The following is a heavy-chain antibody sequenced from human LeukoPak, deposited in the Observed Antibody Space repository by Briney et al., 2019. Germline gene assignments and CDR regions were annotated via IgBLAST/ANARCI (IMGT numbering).Heavy chain of an antibody. J-gene: IGHJ4*02. CDR2: ISHSGST. CDR3: ARDLSGGTHDY. Sequence: SETLSLTCAVSDYSISSGFYWGWIRQPPGKGLEWIGSISHSGSTYYNPSLKSRVTVSVDTSNNQFSLNWWSVTAADTAVYYCARDLSGGTHDYWGQGTLVTVSS. D-gene: IGHD1-26*01. CDR1: DYSISSGFY. V-gene: IGHV4-38-2*02.